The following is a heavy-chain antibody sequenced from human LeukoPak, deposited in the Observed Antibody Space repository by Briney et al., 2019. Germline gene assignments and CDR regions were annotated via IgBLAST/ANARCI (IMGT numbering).Heavy chain of an antibody. CDR2: VYYSGST. V-gene: IGHV4-59*02. D-gene: IGHD3-10*01. CDR1: GGSVSSYY. CDR3: ARSELLWFGGVNSGFDY. J-gene: IGHJ4*02. Sequence: SETLSLTCTVSGGSVSSYYWSWIRQPPGKGLEWIGYVYYSGSTNYNPSLKSRVTISVDTSENQFSLKLSSVTAADTAVYYCARSELLWFGGVNSGFDYWGQGTLVTVSS.